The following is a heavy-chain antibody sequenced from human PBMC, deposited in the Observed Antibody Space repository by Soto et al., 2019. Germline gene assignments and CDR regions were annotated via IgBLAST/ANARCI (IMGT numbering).Heavy chain of an antibody. J-gene: IGHJ5*02. Sequence: SETLSLTCTVSGGSVSSGSYYWSWIRQPPGRGLEWIGYIYYSGSTNYNPSLKSRVTISVDTSKNQFSLKLSSVTAADTAVYYCARGSVFMTTVEFDPWGQGTLVTVS. CDR1: GGSVSSGSYY. V-gene: IGHV4-61*01. CDR2: IYYSGST. D-gene: IGHD4-17*01. CDR3: ARGSVFMTTVEFDP.